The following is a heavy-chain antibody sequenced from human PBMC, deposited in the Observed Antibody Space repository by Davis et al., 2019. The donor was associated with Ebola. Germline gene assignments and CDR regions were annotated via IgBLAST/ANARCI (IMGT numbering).Heavy chain of an antibody. Sequence: PGGSLRLSCAASGFTFSSYGMHWVRQAPGKGLEWVAVISYDGSNKYYADSVKGRFTISRDNAKNTLYLQMNSLRAEDTAVYYCARDSLYWYFDLWGRGTLVTVSS. CDR1: GFTFSSYG. CDR3: ARDSLYWYFDL. J-gene: IGHJ2*01. CDR2: ISYDGSNK. V-gene: IGHV3-30*03.